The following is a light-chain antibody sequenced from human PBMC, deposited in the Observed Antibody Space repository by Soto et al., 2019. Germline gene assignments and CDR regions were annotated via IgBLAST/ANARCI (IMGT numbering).Light chain of an antibody. J-gene: IGKJ1*01. V-gene: IGKV3-20*01. CDR2: GAS. Sequence: EKVMTQSPTTLSVSPGERATLSCRASQSVSTHLAWYQQKPGQAPRLLIYGASTRAPDIPDRFSGSGSGTDFTLTISRLEPEDFAVYYCQQYGGSVQTFGQGTKVDIK. CDR1: QSVSTH. CDR3: QQYGGSVQT.